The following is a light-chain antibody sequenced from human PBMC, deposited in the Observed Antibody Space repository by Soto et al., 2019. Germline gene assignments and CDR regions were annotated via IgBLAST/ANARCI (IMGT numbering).Light chain of an antibody. CDR1: QSITNNY. V-gene: IGKV3-20*01. J-gene: IGKJ4*01. Sequence: EIVLTQSPGTLSLSPGERATLSCRASQSITNNYLAWYQQRPGQAPRPLIYGASSRATGIPDRFSGSGSGTDFSLTISRLEPEDFAVYYCQQYGSSPVLTFGGGTKVEIK. CDR2: GAS. CDR3: QQYGSSPVLT.